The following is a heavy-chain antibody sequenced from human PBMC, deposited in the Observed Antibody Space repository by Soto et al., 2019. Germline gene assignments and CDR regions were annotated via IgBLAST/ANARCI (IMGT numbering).Heavy chain of an antibody. V-gene: IGHV1-46*01. CDR2: INPSGGST. CDR3: VRVGRGSFYSWFDP. D-gene: IGHD1-26*01. Sequence: QVQLVQSGAEVKKPGASVNVSCKASGYSFTNYYMHWVRQAPGQGLEWMGTINPSGGSTSYAQKFQGRVTMTRDTSTSTFYMEVNSLSSEDTAVYYCVRVGRGSFYSWFDPWGQGTVVTVSS. CDR1: GYSFTNYY. J-gene: IGHJ5*02.